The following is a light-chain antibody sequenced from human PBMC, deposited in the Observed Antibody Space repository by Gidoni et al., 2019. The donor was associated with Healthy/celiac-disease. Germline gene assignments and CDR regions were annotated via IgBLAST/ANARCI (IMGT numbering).Light chain of an antibody. CDR1: QSITSY. V-gene: IGKV1-39*01. CDR3: HQSYSTPET. CDR2: AAS. Sequence: DIQMTQSPSSLSASVGDRVTITCRDSQSITSYLNWYQKKPGKAPKLLICAASSLQRGVPSRCSGIGSGTDFTLTISSLQPEDFVTYYCHQSYSTPETFXXXTKVEIK. J-gene: IGKJ1*01.